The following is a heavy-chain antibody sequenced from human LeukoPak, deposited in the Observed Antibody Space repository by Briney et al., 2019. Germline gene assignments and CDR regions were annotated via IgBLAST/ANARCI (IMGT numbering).Heavy chain of an antibody. V-gene: IGHV4-30-4*01. J-gene: IGHJ4*02. D-gene: IGHD6-13*01. CDR2: IYYSGST. Sequence: PSETLSLTCTVSGGSISSGDYYWSWIRQPPGKGLEWIGYIYYSGSTYYNPSLKSRVTISVDTPKNQFSLKLSSVTAADTAVYYCARGRGAADGDYWGQGTLVTVSS. CDR1: GGSISSGDYY. CDR3: ARGRGAADGDY.